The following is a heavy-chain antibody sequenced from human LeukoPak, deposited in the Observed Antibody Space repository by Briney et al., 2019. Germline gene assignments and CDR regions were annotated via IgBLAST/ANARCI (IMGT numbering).Heavy chain of an antibody. CDR1: GFTFSTYA. J-gene: IGHJ4*02. CDR2: ISGRGVTT. D-gene: IGHD6-13*01. Sequence: GGSLRLSSAASGFTFSTYALSWVRQAPGKGLEWVSTISGRGVTTYYADSVKGRFTISRDNSKNTLYLQMNSLRAEDTALYYCAGSSGWYFFAYWGEACLVTVSS. V-gene: IGHV3-23*01. CDR3: AGSSGWYFFAY.